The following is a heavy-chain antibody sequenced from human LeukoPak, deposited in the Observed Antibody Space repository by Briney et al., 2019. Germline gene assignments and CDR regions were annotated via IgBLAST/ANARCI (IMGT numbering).Heavy chain of an antibody. J-gene: IGHJ4*02. D-gene: IGHD3-10*01. V-gene: IGHV4-30-4*08. CDR2: ISYSGNT. CDR3: ARDLNLVSGSGIDY. CDR1: GGSISSGGYY. Sequence: SETLSLTCTVSGGSISSGGYYWSWFRQPPGKGLEWIGYISYSGNTHYNPSLKSRVTISLDTSKNQFSLKLSSVTAADTAVYYCARDLNLVSGSGIDYWGQGTLVTVSS.